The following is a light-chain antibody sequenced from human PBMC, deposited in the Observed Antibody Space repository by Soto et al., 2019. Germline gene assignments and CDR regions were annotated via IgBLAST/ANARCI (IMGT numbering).Light chain of an antibody. V-gene: IGKV3-20*01. Sequence: DIVLTQSPGTLSLSPGERATLSCRASQDVLNNYLAWFQQKPGQAPRLLISGISTRATGIPDRFSGSGSGTHFTLTISRLEPEDFAIYYCQQYGSSLFTFGPGTKVDIK. CDR1: QDVLNNY. J-gene: IGKJ3*01. CDR2: GIS. CDR3: QQYGSSLFT.